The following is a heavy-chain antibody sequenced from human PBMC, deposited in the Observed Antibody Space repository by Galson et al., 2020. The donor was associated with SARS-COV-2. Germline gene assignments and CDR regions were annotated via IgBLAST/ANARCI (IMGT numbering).Heavy chain of an antibody. CDR1: GFTFSNAW. J-gene: IGHJ4*02. D-gene: IGHD3-10*01. V-gene: IGHV3-15*01. CDR2: IKSKTDGGTT. Sequence: GGSLRLSCAASGFTFSNAWMSWVRQAPGKGLEWVGRIKSKTDGGTTDYAAPVKGRFTISRDDSKNTLYLQMNSLKTEDTAVYYCTTDKLGRVTMVRGVITNGAFDYWGQGTLVTVSS. CDR3: TTDKLGRVTMVRGVITNGAFDY.